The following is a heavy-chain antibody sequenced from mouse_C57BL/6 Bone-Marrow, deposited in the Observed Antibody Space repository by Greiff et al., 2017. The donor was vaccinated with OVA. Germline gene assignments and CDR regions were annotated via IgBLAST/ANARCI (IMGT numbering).Heavy chain of an antibody. Sequence: LQQPGAELVMPGASVKLSCKASGYTFTSYWMHWVKQRPGQGLEWIGEIDPSDSYTNYNQKFKGKSTLTVDKSSSTAYMQLSSLTSEDSAVYYCARSRYDGLWDYWGQGTSVTVSS. CDR1: GYTFTSYW. D-gene: IGHD2-3*01. CDR2: IDPSDSYT. V-gene: IGHV1-69*01. J-gene: IGHJ4*01. CDR3: ARSRYDGLWDY.